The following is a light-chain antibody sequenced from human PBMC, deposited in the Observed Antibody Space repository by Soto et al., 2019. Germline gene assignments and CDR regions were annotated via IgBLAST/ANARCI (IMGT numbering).Light chain of an antibody. CDR2: GNS. CDR1: SSNIGAGYD. CDR3: QSYDSSLSGWV. V-gene: IGLV1-40*01. J-gene: IGLJ3*02. Sequence: QSVLTQPPSVSGAPGQRVTISCTGSSSNIGAGYDVHWYQQLPGTAPKLLIYGNSNRPSGVPDRFSGSKSGTSASLAITGRQGEDEADYYCQSYDSSLSGWVFGGGTKRTVL.